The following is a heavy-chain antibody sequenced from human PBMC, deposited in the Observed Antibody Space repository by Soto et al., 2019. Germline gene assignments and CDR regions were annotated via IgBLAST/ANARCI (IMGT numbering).Heavy chain of an antibody. CDR3: AKYYMVTRSPFDY. D-gene: IGHD5-18*01. Sequence: GGSLRLSCAASGFTFSSYAMSWVRQAPGKGLEWVTSITSTGDRAYYADSVKGRFTVSRDNSKNTLYLQMNSLRAEDTAVYYCAKYYMVTRSPFDYWGQGTLVTVSS. CDR1: GFTFSSYA. V-gene: IGHV3-23*01. J-gene: IGHJ4*02. CDR2: ITSTGDRA.